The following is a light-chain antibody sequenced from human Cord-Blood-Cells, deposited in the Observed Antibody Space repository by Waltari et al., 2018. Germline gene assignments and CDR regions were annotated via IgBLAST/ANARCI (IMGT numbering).Light chain of an antibody. CDR3: AAWDDSLNGVV. CDR2: RNN. CDR1: SPNIGRNT. V-gene: IGLV1-44*01. J-gene: IGLJ2*01. Sequence: QSVLTQPPSASGTPGQRVTSYCSGSSPNIGRNTENWYQQLPGTAPKLLIYRNNQRPSGVPDRFSGSKSGTSASLAISGLQAEDEADYYCAAWDDSLNGVVFGGGTKLTVL.